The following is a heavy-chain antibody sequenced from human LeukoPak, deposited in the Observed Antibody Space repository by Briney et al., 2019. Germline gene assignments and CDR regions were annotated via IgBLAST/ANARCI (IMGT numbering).Heavy chain of an antibody. CDR1: GGSISNSGGFY. Sequence: SQTLSLTCTVSGGSISNSGGFYWSWIRQHPGDGLEWIGFISYRGTTYYNPSLKSRVSMSVDMSRSQFSLRLTSVTDDDTAVYYCARISQSSGGFYYWGQGTLVTVSS. CDR2: ISYRGTT. D-gene: IGHD2-15*01. CDR3: ARISQSSGGFYY. V-gene: IGHV4-31*02. J-gene: IGHJ4*02.